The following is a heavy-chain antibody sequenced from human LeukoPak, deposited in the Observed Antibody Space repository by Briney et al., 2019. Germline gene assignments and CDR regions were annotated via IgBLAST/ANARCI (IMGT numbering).Heavy chain of an antibody. V-gene: IGHV1-18*01. D-gene: IGHD3-10*01. Sequence: ASVTVSFACSGYTFTSYGIGWVRQPPGQGLEWVGVISAYNGNTNYAQKLQGRVTMTTDTSTSTAYMELRSLRSDDTAVYYCARDRVRYYGSGSYYISWGQGTLVTVSS. CDR1: GYTFTSYG. J-gene: IGHJ5*02. CDR2: ISAYNGNT. CDR3: ARDRVRYYGSGSYYIS.